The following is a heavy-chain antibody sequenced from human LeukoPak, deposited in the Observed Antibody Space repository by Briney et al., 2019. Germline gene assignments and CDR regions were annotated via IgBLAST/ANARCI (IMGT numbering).Heavy chain of an antibody. CDR1: GFIFTNYG. J-gene: IGHJ4*02. Sequence: GGTLRLSCAASGFIFTNYGLSWVRQAPGKGLEWVSAISGSGGNTYHADSVKGRFTISRDNSKNTVYLQMETLRAEDTAVYYCAKGPPSGHDHYFDYWGQGTQVTVSS. CDR3: AKGPPSGHDHYFDY. V-gene: IGHV3-23*01. D-gene: IGHD5-12*01. CDR2: ISGSGGNT.